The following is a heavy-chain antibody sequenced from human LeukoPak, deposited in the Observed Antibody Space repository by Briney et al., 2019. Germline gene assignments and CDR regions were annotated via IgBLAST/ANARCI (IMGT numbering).Heavy chain of an antibody. CDR3: AKWAGSGEQTKRYFGPFDF. CDR1: GFSFSTYA. CDR2: IGSSGVTK. Sequence: PGGSLRLSCAASGFSFSTYAMNWVRQTPEKGLEWVSYIGSSGVTKYYADSVKGRFIISRDNAKNSLFLQMNSLRVEDTAVYYCAKWAGSGEQTKRYFGPFDFWGQGTLVTVSS. V-gene: IGHV3-48*01. J-gene: IGHJ4*02. D-gene: IGHD1/OR15-1a*01.